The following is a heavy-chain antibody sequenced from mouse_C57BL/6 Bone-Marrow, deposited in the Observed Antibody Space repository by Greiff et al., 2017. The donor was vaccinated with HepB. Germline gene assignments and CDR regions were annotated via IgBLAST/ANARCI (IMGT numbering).Heavy chain of an antibody. V-gene: IGHV5-9*01. J-gene: IGHJ3*01. D-gene: IGHD2-5*01. Sequence: EVKLMESGGGLVKPGGSLKLSCAASGFTFSSYTMSWVRQTPEKRLEWVATISGGGGNTYYPDSVKGRFTISRDNAKNTLYLQMSSLRSEDTALYYCASYYSNSFAYWGQGTLVTVSA. CDR3: ASYYSNSFAY. CDR1: GFTFSSYT. CDR2: ISGGGGNT.